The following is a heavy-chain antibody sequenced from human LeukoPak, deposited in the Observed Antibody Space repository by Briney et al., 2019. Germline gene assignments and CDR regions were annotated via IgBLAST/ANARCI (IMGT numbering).Heavy chain of an antibody. J-gene: IGHJ6*02. CDR1: GGSLRRYY. CDR3: ARTEYDYNNYAYYSGMDV. V-gene: IGHV4-59*08. D-gene: IGHD4-11*01. CDR2: IYHSGTT. Sequence: SETLSLTRTVSGGSLRRYYWSWIRQPPGKGLAWIGYIYHSGTTTYTPSLKSRATISLDTSKNQFSLKLNSVTDTDTAMYYCARTEYDYNNYAYYSGMDVWGQGTTVTVSS.